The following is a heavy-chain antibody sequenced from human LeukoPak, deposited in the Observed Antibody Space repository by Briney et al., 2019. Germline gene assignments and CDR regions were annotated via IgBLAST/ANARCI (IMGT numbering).Heavy chain of an antibody. CDR1: GFTFSSYG. J-gene: IGHJ6*02. CDR3: ARDGVPGGEDV. D-gene: IGHD2-21*01. V-gene: IGHV3-33*01. Sequence: PGGSLRLSCAASGFTFSSYGMHWVRQAPGKGLEWVAVIWYDGSNKYYADSAKGRFTISRDNSKNTLYLQMNSLRVEDTAVYYCARDGVPGGEDVWGQGTTVTVS. CDR2: IWYDGSNK.